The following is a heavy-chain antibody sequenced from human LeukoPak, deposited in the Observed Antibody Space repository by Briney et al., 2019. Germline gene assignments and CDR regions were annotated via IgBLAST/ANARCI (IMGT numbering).Heavy chain of an antibody. Sequence: GGSLRLSCAASGFTVSSNYMSWVRQAPGKGLEWVSVIYSGGSTYYADSVKGRFTISRDNSKNTLYLQMNSLRAEDTAVYYCARGSHYEILTGYPYFDYWGQGTLVNVSS. V-gene: IGHV3-66*02. J-gene: IGHJ4*02. CDR3: ARGSHYEILTGYPYFDY. CDR2: IYSGGST. CDR1: GFTVSSNY. D-gene: IGHD3-9*01.